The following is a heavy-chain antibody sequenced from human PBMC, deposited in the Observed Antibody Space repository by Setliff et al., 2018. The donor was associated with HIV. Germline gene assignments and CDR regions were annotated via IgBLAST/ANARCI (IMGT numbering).Heavy chain of an antibody. Sequence: LSLTCTVSGDSISSNNYYWAWIRQSPGKGLEWIGCIFYGGTVYHSGRMYYNPSLESRLTISMDTTNNQFSLMLTSVTAADTATYFCGRGPRAASSGYFKDWGQGTLVTVSS. CDR1: GDSISSNNYY. J-gene: IGHJ1*01. CDR3: GRGPRAASSGYFKD. D-gene: IGHD6-13*01. V-gene: IGHV4-39*07. CDR2: IFYGGTV.